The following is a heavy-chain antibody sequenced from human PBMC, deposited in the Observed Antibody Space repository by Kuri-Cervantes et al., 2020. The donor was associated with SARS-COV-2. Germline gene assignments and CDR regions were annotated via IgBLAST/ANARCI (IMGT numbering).Heavy chain of an antibody. Sequence: GGSLRLSCAASGFIVSSSYMSWIRQAPGKGLEWVSYISSSGSTIYYADSVKGRFTISRDNAKNSLYLQMNSLRAEDTAVYYCARTGLPGWYYYYGMDVWGQGTTVTVSS. CDR2: ISSSGSTI. CDR3: ARTGLPGWYYYYGMDV. D-gene: IGHD2-15*01. V-gene: IGHV3-11*01. J-gene: IGHJ6*02. CDR1: GFIVSSSY.